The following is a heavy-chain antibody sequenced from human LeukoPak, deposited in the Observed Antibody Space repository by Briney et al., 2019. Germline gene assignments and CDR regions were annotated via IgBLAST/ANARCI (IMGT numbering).Heavy chain of an antibody. J-gene: IGHJ4*02. Sequence: PSETLSLTCTVSGGSVSSGSYYWSWIRQPPGKGLEWIGYIYYSGSTNYNPSLKSRVTISVDTSKNQFSLKLSSVTAADTAVYYCAGSYDSSGYYYYWGQGTLVTVSS. D-gene: IGHD3-22*01. CDR3: AGSYDSSGYYYY. V-gene: IGHV4-61*01. CDR1: GGSVSSGSYY. CDR2: IYYSGST.